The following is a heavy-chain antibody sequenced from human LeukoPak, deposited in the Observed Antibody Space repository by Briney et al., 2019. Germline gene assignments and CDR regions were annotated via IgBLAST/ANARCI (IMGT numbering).Heavy chain of an antibody. D-gene: IGHD6-25*01. CDR1: GGSISSGGYY. Sequence: SETLSLTCTVSGGSISSGGYYWSWIRQPPGKGLEWIGYIYHSGSTYYNPSLKSRVTISVDRSKNQFPLKLSSVTAADTAVYYCARAARYYGMDVWGQGTTVTVSS. J-gene: IGHJ6*02. V-gene: IGHV4-30-2*01. CDR3: ARAARYYGMDV. CDR2: IYHSGST.